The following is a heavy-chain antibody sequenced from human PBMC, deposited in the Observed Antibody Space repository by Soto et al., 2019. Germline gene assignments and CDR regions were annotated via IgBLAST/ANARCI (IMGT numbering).Heavy chain of an antibody. CDR1: GGTFSSYA. CDR3: ARGQLVDQGVINLLDY. V-gene: IGHV1-69*13. CDR2: IIPIFGTA. D-gene: IGHD6-6*01. J-gene: IGHJ4*02. Sequence: SVKVSCKASGGTFSSYAISWVRQAPGQGLEWMGGIIPIFGTANYAQKFQGRVTITADESTSTAYMELSSLRSEDTAVYYCARGQLVDQGVINLLDYWGQGNRVTVSS.